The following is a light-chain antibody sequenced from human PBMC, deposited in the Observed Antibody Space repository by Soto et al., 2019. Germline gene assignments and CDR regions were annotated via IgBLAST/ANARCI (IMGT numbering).Light chain of an antibody. CDR1: QTISIY. CDR3: QQSFSPLLT. CDR2: AAS. J-gene: IGKJ4*01. Sequence: DIQMTQSPSSLSASIGDRVTITCRTSQTISIYLNWYQQKPGKAPKLLIYAASNLQSGVPSRFSGSGSGTDFTLTISGLQHEDFATYYCQQSFSPLLTFGGGTKVDIK. V-gene: IGKV1-39*01.